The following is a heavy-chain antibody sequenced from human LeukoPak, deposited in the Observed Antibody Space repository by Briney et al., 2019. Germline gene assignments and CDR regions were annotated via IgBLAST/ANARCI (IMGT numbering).Heavy chain of an antibody. CDR2: IYYSGST. CDR1: GGSISSSSYY. J-gene: IGHJ4*02. D-gene: IGHD3-10*01. V-gene: IGHV4-39*01. Sequence: SETLSLTCTVSGGSISSSSYYWGWIRQPPGKGLEWIGSIYYSGSTYYNPSLKSRVTISVDPSKNQFSLKLSSVTAEDTAVYYCARLSITMVRGVDYWGQGTLVTVSS. CDR3: ARLSITMVRGVDY.